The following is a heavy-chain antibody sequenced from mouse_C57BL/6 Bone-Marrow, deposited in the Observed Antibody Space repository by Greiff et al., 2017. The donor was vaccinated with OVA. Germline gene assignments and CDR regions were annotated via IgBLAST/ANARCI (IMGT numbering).Heavy chain of an antibody. CDR1: GYTFTDYY. D-gene: IGHD1-1*01. Sequence: EVKLQQSGPELVKPGASVKISCKASGYTFTDYYMNWVKQSHGKSLEWIGDINPNNGGTSYNQKFKGKATLTVDKSSSTAYMELRSLTSEDSAVYYCARWDYGSFYAMDYWGQGTSVTVSS. V-gene: IGHV1-26*01. J-gene: IGHJ4*01. CDR2: INPNNGGT. CDR3: ARWDYGSFYAMDY.